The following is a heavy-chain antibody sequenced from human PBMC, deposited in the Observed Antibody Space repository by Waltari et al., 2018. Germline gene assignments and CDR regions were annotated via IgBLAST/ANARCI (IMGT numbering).Heavy chain of an antibody. CDR1: GYTCTAYY. Sequence: QAQLLQSGDEVKQPGASVKVPCQAAGYTCTAYYMHWVRQAPGEGLEWMGRINPNSGGTDYAQKFLGRVTMTRDTSTSTAYMELSSLTSDDTAVYYCARIPAWYGEILNYWGQGTLVTVSS. D-gene: IGHD3-10*01. J-gene: IGHJ4*02. CDR2: INPNSGGT. CDR3: ARIPAWYGEILNY. V-gene: IGHV1-2*06.